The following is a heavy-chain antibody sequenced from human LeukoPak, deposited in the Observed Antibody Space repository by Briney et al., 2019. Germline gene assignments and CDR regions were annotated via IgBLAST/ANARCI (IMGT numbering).Heavy chain of an antibody. D-gene: IGHD5-18*01. J-gene: IGHJ4*02. CDR1: GFTFSSYW. CDR3: ARDKYSYGSSNGGYDY. V-gene: IGHV3-7*01. CDR2: IKQDGSEK. Sequence: GGSLRLSCAASGFTFSSYWMSWVRQAPGKGLEWVANIKQDGSEKYYVDSVKGRFTISGDNAKNSLYLQMNSLRAEDTAVYYCARDKYSYGSSNGGYDYWGQGTLVTVSS.